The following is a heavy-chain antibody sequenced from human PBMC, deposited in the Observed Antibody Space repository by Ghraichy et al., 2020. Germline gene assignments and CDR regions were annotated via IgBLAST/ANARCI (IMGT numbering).Heavy chain of an antibody. CDR3: ASIAVAIDGFDM. CDR1: GFTFSSYS. D-gene: IGHD6-19*01. CDR2: ISSSGSYI. Sequence: GGSLRLSCAASGFTFSSYSMNWVRQAPGKGLEWVSSISSSGSYIYYADSVKGRFAISRDNAKNSLYLQMNSLRAEDTAVYYCASIAVAIDGFDMWGQGTMVTVSS. J-gene: IGHJ3*02. V-gene: IGHV3-21*01.